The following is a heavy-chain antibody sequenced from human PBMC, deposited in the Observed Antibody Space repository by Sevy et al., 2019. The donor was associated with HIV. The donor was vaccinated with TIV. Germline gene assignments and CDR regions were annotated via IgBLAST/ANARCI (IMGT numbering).Heavy chain of an antibody. V-gene: IGHV3-11*06. CDR3: ARGAYDV. J-gene: IGHJ3*01. CDR1: GFTFGDYY. Sequence: GGSLRLSSVGSGFTFGDYYISWIRQAPGKGLECVAYIISRSSFTNYTDSVRGRFTISRDNAKNEVFLQMNSLRAEDSGVYYCARGAYDVWGQGTTVTVSS. CDR2: IISRSSFT.